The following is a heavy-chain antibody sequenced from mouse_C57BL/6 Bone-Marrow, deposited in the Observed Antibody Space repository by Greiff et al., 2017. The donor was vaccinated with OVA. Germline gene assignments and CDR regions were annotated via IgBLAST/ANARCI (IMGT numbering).Heavy chain of an antibody. Sequence: EVNLVESGGDLVKPGGSLKLSCAASGFTFSSYGMSWVRQTPDKRLEWVATISSGGSYTYYPDSVKGRFTISRDNAKNTLYLQMSSLKSEDTAMYYCARSFITTVVAPDYWGQGTTLTVSS. V-gene: IGHV5-6*01. J-gene: IGHJ2*01. CDR2: ISSGGSYT. CDR3: ARSFITTVVAPDY. CDR1: GFTFSSYG. D-gene: IGHD1-1*01.